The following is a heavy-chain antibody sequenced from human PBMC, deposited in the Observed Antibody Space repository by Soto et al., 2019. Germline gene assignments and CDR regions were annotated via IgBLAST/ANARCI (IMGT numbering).Heavy chain of an antibody. J-gene: IGHJ6*01. V-gene: IGHV1-69*08. Sequence: QVQLVQSGAEVKKPGSSVKVSCKASGGTFSSYTISWVRQAPGQGLEWMGRIIPILGIANYAQKFQGRVTITADKSTSTAYMELSSLRSEDTAVYYCARDGYYGSGSYYNGGPLEDYGMDVW. D-gene: IGHD3-10*01. CDR2: IIPILGIA. CDR3: ARDGYYGSGSYYNGGPLEDYGMDV. CDR1: GGTFSSYT.